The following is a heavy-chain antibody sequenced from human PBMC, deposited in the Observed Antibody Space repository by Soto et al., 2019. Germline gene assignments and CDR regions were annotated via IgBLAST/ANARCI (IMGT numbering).Heavy chain of an antibody. J-gene: IGHJ6*02. CDR2: ISPSTRHI. D-gene: IGHD2-15*01. CDR3: SGCSGGACHRNYGMDV. CDR1: GFTFSSCT. V-gene: IGHV3-21*01. Sequence: EVPLVESGGGLVKPGGSLRLSCAVSGFTFSSCTMNWVRQAPGKGLEWVSSISPSTRHIYYTDSVKGRFTISRDNAKNSLFLQMNSLRAEDAAVYYCSGCSGGACHRNYGMDVWGQGTTVTVSS.